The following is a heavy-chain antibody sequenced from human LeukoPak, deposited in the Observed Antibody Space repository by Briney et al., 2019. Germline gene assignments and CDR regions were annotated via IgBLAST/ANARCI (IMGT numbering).Heavy chain of an antibody. CDR3: ARSLTTLTYEGY. CDR2: INSGSTYT. Sequence: GGSLRLSCAASGFTFSSYVMSWVRQAPGKGLEWVSSINSGSTYTYYTESVKGRFTVSRDNAKNSLFLQMNSLRAEDTAIYYCARSLTTLTYEGYWGQGTLVTVSS. D-gene: IGHD1-1*01. V-gene: IGHV3-21*01. CDR1: GFTFSSYV. J-gene: IGHJ4*02.